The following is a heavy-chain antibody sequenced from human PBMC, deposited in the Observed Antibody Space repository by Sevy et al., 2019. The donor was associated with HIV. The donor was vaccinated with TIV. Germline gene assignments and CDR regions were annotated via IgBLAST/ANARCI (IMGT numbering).Heavy chain of an antibody. V-gene: IGHV1-46*01. CDR3: ARYSGNFYYFDY. CDR2: INPSGGST. Sequence: ASVKVPCKASGYTFTSYYMHWVRQAPGQGLEWMGIINPSGGSTSYAQKFQGRVTMTRDTSTSTVYMELSSLRSEDTAVYYCARYSGNFYYFDYWGQGTLVTVSS. J-gene: IGHJ4*02. CDR1: GYTFTSYY. D-gene: IGHD1-26*01.